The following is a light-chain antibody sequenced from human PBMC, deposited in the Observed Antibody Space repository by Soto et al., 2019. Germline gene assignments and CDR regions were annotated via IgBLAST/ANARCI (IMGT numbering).Light chain of an antibody. CDR1: QILVYSDGNTY. Sequence: DVVMTQSPLSLPATLGQQAYISCRSSQILVYSDGNTYLNWFTQRPGQSPRRLIYKVSNRDSGVPDRFSGSGSGTDCTLKISRVEAEDVGVDYCMQGIHWPWTVGQGTTWDIK. CDR3: MQGIHWPWT. J-gene: IGKJ1*01. V-gene: IGKV2-30*01. CDR2: KVS.